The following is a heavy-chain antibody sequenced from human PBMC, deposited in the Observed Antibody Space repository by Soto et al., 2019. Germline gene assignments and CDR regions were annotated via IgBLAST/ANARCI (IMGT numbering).Heavy chain of an antibody. CDR3: ARAGGGCSGGSCRRDQSTYYYYGRDV. Sequence: QVQLVESGGGVVQPGRSLRLSCAASGFTFSSYGMHWVRQAPGKGLEWVAVIWYDGSNKYYADSVKGRFTISRDNSKNTLYLQMTILRAEDTAVYYWARAGGGCSGGSCRRDQSTYYYYGRDVWGQGTTVTVSS. CDR2: IWYDGSNK. V-gene: IGHV3-33*01. CDR1: GFTFSSYG. J-gene: IGHJ6*02. D-gene: IGHD2-15*01.